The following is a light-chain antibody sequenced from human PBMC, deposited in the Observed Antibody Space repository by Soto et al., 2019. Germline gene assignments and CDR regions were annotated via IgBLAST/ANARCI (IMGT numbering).Light chain of an antibody. CDR2: DAS. CDR1: QSVSSN. V-gene: IGKV3-15*01. Sequence: IVMTQSPATLSVSPGESATLSCRASQSVSSNLAWHQQKPGQAPRILMYDASTRATGISARFSGSGSGTEFTLTISSLQSEDFAVYYCQQYGSPPTITFGQGTRLEIK. CDR3: QQYGSPPTIT. J-gene: IGKJ5*01.